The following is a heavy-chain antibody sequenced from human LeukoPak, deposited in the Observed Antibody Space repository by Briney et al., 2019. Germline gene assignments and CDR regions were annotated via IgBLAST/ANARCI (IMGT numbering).Heavy chain of an antibody. CDR3: ARGDGGDF. D-gene: IGHD2-21*01. Sequence: GGSLSLSCVASGFIFDDFGMSWVCQRPGKGLEWVSGINWEDGSEGYADSVKGRFTISRDNAKNSFYLQMNNLRVEDTALYRCARGDGGDFWGQGTFVTVSS. CDR1: GFIFDDFG. CDR2: INWEDGSE. J-gene: IGHJ4*02. V-gene: IGHV3-20*01.